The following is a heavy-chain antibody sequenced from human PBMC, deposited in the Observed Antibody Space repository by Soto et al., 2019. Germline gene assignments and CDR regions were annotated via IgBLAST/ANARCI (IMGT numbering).Heavy chain of an antibody. CDR2: IWFDGSNK. V-gene: IGHV3-33*01. CDR1: GFTFSSYL. CDR3: ARPPGISGYFHIDN. Sequence: PGGSLRLSCAASGFTFSSYLIHWVRQGPGKGLEWVAVIWFDGSNKYYADSVKGRFTISRDNSKNTLYLQMNSLTTEDTAVYYSARPPGISGYFHIDNWGQGTLVTVSS. J-gene: IGHJ4*02. D-gene: IGHD3-22*01.